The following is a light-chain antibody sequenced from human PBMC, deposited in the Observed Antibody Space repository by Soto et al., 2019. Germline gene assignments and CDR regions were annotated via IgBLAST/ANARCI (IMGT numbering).Light chain of an antibody. CDR3: QQHSTYPRT. Sequence: DIQMTQSPSTLSASVGDRVTITCRASQTISTLLAWYQQRPGKAPNLLSYKASSLESGVPSRFSGSGSVTAFTLTISTLQPDDFATYFCQQHSTYPRTFGHGTTVEVK. J-gene: IGKJ1*01. V-gene: IGKV1-5*03. CDR2: KAS. CDR1: QTISTL.